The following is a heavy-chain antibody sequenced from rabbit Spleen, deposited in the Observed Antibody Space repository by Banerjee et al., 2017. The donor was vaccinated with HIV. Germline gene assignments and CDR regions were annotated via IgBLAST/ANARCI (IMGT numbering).Heavy chain of an antibody. D-gene: IGHD2-1*01. CDR1: GFSFSSTYW. Sequence: QSLEESGGDLVKPGASLTLTCTASGFSFSSTYWICWVRQAPGKGLEWIACIYTGSSGFTYYASWAKGRFTISRSTSLNTVTLQLNSLTAADTATYFCARRTNGDDDVYRAFNLWGPGTLVTVS. CDR2: IYTGSSGFT. CDR3: ARRTNGDDDVYRAFNL. J-gene: IGHJ4*01. V-gene: IGHV1S40*01.